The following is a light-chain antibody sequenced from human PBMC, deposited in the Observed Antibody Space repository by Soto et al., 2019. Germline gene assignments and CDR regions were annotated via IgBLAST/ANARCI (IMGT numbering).Light chain of an antibody. V-gene: IGLV1-44*01. CDR1: SSNIGSNT. Sequence: QSVLTQPPSASGTPGQRVTISCSGSSSNIGSNTVNWYQQLPGTAPKLLIYSNNQRPSGVPDRFSGSKSGTSASLAISGLQSEDDSDYYCAAWDDYPNCLYVFGTGTVVTVL. J-gene: IGLJ1*01. CDR3: AAWDDYPNCLYV. CDR2: SNN.